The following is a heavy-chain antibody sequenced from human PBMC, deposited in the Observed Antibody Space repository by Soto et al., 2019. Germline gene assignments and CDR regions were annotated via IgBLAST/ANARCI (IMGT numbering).Heavy chain of an antibody. CDR1: SGSLSGYY. V-gene: IGHV4-34*01. CDR3: ARAPKVSGSAQTRPDF. J-gene: IGHJ4*02. D-gene: IGHD6-6*01. CDR2: ISPSGTT. Sequence: SETLSLTCSLYSGSLSGYYWSWIRQPPGTGLEWIGEISPSGTTNYSPSLKSRVSISVDTSKNQFSLNLTSLTAADTAVCYCARAPKVSGSAQTRPDFWGQGSLVTVSS.